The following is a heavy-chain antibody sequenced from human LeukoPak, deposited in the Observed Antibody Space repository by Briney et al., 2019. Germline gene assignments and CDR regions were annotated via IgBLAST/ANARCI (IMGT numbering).Heavy chain of an antibody. Sequence: PGGSLRLSCAASGFAFSSYEMNWVRQAPGKGLEWVSSISSSGNTIYYADSVEGRFTVSRDSAKNSVYLQMNSLRAGDTAMYHCAKVKALDAVASYFDYWGQGTLVTVSS. CDR1: GFAFSSYE. V-gene: IGHV3-48*03. J-gene: IGHJ4*02. CDR3: AKVKALDAVASYFDY. CDR2: ISSSGNTI. D-gene: IGHD2-8*01.